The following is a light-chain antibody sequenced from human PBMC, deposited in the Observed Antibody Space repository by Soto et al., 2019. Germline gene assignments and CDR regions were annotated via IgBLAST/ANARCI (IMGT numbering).Light chain of an antibody. CDR3: SSYTTSTTDV. CDR2: DVS. CDR1: SSDVGRYNY. Sequence: HSALTQPASVSGSPGQSITISCTGTSSDVGRYNYVSWYQHHPGKAPRLMIYDVSNRPSGVSNRFSGSKSGNTASLTISGLQAEDEADYYCSSYTTSTTDVFGTGTKLTVL. V-gene: IGLV2-14*01. J-gene: IGLJ1*01.